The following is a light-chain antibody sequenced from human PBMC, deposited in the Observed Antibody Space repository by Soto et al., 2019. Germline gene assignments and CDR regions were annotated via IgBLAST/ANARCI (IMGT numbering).Light chain of an antibody. CDR3: AAWDDSLEGVV. V-gene: IGLV1-44*01. Sequence: QSVLTQPPSASGTPGQRVNISCSGSSSNIGSNPVSWYQHLPGTAPKVLIFTNNQRPSGVPDRVSGSKSGTSASLAISGLRSEDEAHYYCAAWDDSLEGVVLGGGTKLTVL. J-gene: IGLJ3*02. CDR1: SSNIGSNP. CDR2: TNN.